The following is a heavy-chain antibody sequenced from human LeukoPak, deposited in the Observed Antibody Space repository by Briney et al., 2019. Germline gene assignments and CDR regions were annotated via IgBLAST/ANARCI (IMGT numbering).Heavy chain of an antibody. D-gene: IGHD3-3*01. CDR1: GYSLDDYG. CDR3: AGVKRYGRAVDS. CDR2: ISGDGSRK. V-gene: IGHV3-43*02. Sequence: GGSLRLSCAASGYSLDDYGGHWVRQAPGKGLEWVSLISGDGSRKYYADSVKGRFTISRDNKKNSLYVQMTSLRSEDAALYYCAGVKRYGRAVDSWLQGTMVTVSS. J-gene: IGHJ3*02.